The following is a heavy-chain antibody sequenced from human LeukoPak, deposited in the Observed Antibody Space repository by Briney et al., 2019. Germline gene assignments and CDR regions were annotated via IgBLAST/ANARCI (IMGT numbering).Heavy chain of an antibody. Sequence: PGGSLRLSCAASGFTVSSNYMSWVRQATGNGLEWGSVIYSGGSTYYADAVKGRFTISRDNSKNTLYLQLNSLRAEDTAVYYCAREVGGYSGSHPTYYFDYWGQGTLVTVSS. V-gene: IGHV3-66*01. J-gene: IGHJ4*02. CDR3: AREVGGYSGSHPTYYFDY. D-gene: IGHD1-26*01. CDR1: GFTVSSNY. CDR2: IYSGGST.